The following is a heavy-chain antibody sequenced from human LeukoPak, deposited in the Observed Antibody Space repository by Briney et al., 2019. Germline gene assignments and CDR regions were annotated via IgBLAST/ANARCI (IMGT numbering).Heavy chain of an antibody. Sequence: GGSLRLSCAASGFRFSNYWMSWVRQAPGKGLEWVANIKEDGSIIYYVDSVEGQFTISRDNAKNSLYLQMNSLRAEDTAIYYCARIGYSSSSFDYWGQGTLVTVPS. J-gene: IGHJ4*02. CDR1: GFRFSNYW. CDR2: IKEDGSII. V-gene: IGHV3-7*01. D-gene: IGHD6-6*01. CDR3: ARIGYSSSSFDY.